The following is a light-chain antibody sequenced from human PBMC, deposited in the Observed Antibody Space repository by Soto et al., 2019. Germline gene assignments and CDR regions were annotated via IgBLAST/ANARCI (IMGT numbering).Light chain of an antibody. V-gene: IGKV3-11*01. CDR1: QSVSSY. J-gene: IGKJ1*01. CDR3: QQRRNWPPT. CDR2: DAS. Sequence: ELVLTQSPATLSLSPGERATLSCRASQSVSSYLAWYQQKPGQAPRLLIYDASTRATGIPARFSGSGSGTDFTLTITSLEPEDFAVYYCQQRRNWPPTFGQGTKV.